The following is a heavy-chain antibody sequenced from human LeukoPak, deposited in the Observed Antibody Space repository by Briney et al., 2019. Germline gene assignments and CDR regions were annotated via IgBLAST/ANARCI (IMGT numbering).Heavy chain of an antibody. Sequence: GGSLRLSCVASGFTFSSYSMNWVRQAPGKGLEWVSYISSSGSTIYYADSVKGRFTISRDNAKNSLYLQMNSLRAEDTAVYYCARGWGSSGWYDYWGQGALVTVSS. D-gene: IGHD6-19*01. J-gene: IGHJ4*02. CDR1: GFTFSSYS. V-gene: IGHV3-48*04. CDR3: ARGWGSSGWYDY. CDR2: ISSSGSTI.